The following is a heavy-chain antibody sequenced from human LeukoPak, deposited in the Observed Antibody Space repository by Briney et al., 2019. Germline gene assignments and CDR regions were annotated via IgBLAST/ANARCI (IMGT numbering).Heavy chain of an antibody. V-gene: IGHV3-30-3*01. CDR2: ISYDGSNN. J-gene: IGHJ4*02. CDR3: ARDTCTNGVCYGY. Sequence: GGSLRLSCAASGFTFSSYVMHWVRQAPGKGLEWVAVISYDGSNNYYADSVKGRFTISRDNSKNTLYLQMNSLRAEDTAVYYCARDTCTNGVCYGYWGQGTLVTVSS. CDR1: GFTFSSYV. D-gene: IGHD2-8*01.